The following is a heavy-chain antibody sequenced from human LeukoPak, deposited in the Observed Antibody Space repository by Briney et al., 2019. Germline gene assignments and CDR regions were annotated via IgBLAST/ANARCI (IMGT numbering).Heavy chain of an antibody. Sequence: ASVKVSCKASGYTFTSYGISWVRQAPGQGLEWMGWISAYNGNTNYAQKLQGRVTMTTDTSTSTAYMELRSLRSDDTAVYYCARDKDNMYDSSGPSPDYWGQGTLVTVSS. J-gene: IGHJ4*02. V-gene: IGHV1-18*01. CDR1: GYTFTSYG. D-gene: IGHD3-22*01. CDR3: ARDKDNMYDSSGPSPDY. CDR2: ISAYNGNT.